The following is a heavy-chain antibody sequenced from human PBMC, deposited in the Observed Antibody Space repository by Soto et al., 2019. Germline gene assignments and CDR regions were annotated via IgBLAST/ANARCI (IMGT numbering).Heavy chain of an antibody. J-gene: IGHJ3*02. CDR2: IYYSGST. Sequence: PSETLSLTCTVSGDSISSSSYYWGWIRQPPGKGLKWIGSIYYSGSTYYNPSLKSRVTISVDTSKNQFSLKLSSVTAADTAVYYCARRQPSMFRGVITHYDAFDIWGQGTMVTVSS. CDR3: ARRQPSMFRGVITHYDAFDI. D-gene: IGHD3-10*01. V-gene: IGHV4-39*01. CDR1: GDSISSSSYY.